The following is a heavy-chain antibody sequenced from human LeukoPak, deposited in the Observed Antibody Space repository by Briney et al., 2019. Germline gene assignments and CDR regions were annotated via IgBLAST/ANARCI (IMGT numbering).Heavy chain of an antibody. CDR2: INHSGST. J-gene: IGHJ6*02. CDR1: GGSFSGYY. CDR3: ARISVPAAMIYYYYGMDV. V-gene: IGHV4-34*01. D-gene: IGHD2-2*01. Sequence: SETLSLTCAVYGGSFSGYYWSWIRRPPGKGLEWIGEINHSGSTNYNPSLKSRVTISVDTSKNQFSLKLSSVTAADTAVYYCARISVPAAMIYYYYGMDVWGQGTTVTVSS.